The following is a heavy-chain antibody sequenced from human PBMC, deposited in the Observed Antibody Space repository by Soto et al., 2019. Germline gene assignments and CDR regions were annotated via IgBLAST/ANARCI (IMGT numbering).Heavy chain of an antibody. CDR3: AKSRGRDQYYFDY. V-gene: IGHV3-23*01. CDR2: ISGSGGST. Sequence: EVQLLESGGGLVQPGGSLRLSCAASGFTFSSYAMSWVRQAPGKGLEWVSAISGSGGSTYYADSVKGRFTISRDNSKNTRYLQMNSLRAEDTAVYYCAKSRGRDQYYFDYWGQGTLVTVSS. J-gene: IGHJ4*02. CDR1: GFTFSSYA. D-gene: IGHD2-2*01.